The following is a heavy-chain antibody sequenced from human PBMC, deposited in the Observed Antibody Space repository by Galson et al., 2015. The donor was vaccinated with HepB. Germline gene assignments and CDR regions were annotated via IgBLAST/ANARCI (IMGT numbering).Heavy chain of an antibody. CDR1: GFTFSSYG. CDR3: AKVATSFVCYYGMDV. CDR2: ISYDGSNK. Sequence: SLRLSCAASGFTFSSYGMHWVRQAPGKGLEWVAVISYDGSNKYYADSVKGRFTISRDNSKNTLYLQMNSLRSEDTAVYYCAKVATSFVCYYGMDVWGQGTTVTVSS. D-gene: IGHD6-6*01. V-gene: IGHV3-30*18. J-gene: IGHJ6*02.